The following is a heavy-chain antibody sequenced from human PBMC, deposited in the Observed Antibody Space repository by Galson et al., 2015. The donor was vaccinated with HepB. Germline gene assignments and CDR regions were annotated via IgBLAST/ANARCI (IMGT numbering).Heavy chain of an antibody. V-gene: IGHV1-2*04. CDR3: AREYSSSSGKTFDY. J-gene: IGHJ4*02. CDR1: GYTFTGYY. CDR2: INPNSGGT. Sequence: SVKVSCKASGYTFTGYYMHWVRQAPGQGLEWMGWINPNSGGTNYAQKFQDWVTMTRDTSISTSYMELRRLRSDDTAVYYCAREYSSSSGKTFDYWGQGTLFTVSS. D-gene: IGHD6-6*01.